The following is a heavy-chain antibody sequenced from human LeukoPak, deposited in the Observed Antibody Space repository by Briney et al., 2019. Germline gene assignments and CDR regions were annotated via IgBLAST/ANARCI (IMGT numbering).Heavy chain of an antibody. CDR3: ARISEGSYGGNQYFDY. CDR2: IIPIFGTA. V-gene: IGHV1-69*05. CDR1: GGTFSSYA. Sequence: SVKVSCKASGGTFSSYAISWVRQAPGQGLEWMGGIIPIFGTANYAQKFQGRVTITTDESTSTAYMELRSLRSEDTAVYYCARISEGSYGGNQYFDYWGQGTLVTVSS. J-gene: IGHJ4*02. D-gene: IGHD4-23*01.